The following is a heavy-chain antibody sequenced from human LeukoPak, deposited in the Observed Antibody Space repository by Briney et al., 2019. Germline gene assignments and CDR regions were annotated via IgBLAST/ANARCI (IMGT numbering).Heavy chain of an antibody. D-gene: IGHD3-10*01. Sequence: ASVKVSCKASGYTFTGYYMHWVRQPPGQGLEWMGWINPNSGGTNYAQKFQGRVTMTRDTSISTAYMELSRLRSDDTAVYYCAGDSGSMVRGVNDYWGQGTLVTVSS. CDR2: INPNSGGT. CDR1: GYTFTGYY. V-gene: IGHV1-2*02. CDR3: AGDSGSMVRGVNDY. J-gene: IGHJ4*02.